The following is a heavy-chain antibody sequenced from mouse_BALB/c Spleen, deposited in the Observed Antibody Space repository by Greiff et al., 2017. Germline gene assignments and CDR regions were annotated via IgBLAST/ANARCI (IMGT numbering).Heavy chain of an antibody. CDR1: GFTFSDYY. CDR2: ISDGGSYT. Sequence: EVQLVESGGGLVKPGGSLKLSCAASGFTFSDYYMYWVRQTPEKRLEWVATISDGGSYTYYPDSVKGRFTISRDNAKNNLYLQMSSLKSEDTAMYYCARVDGGTWGQGTLVTVSA. CDR3: ARVDGGT. V-gene: IGHV5-4*02. D-gene: IGHD2-14*01. J-gene: IGHJ3*01.